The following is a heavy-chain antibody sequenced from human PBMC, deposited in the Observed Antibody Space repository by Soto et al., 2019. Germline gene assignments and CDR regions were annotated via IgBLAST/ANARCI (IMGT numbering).Heavy chain of an antibody. CDR1: GFTFSSYA. Sequence: PGGSLRLSCAASGFTFSSYAMSWVRQAPGKGLEWVSAISGSGGSTYYADSVKGRFTISRDNSKNTLYLQMNSLRAEDTAVYYCAKMGAGSSSLRNWFDPWAQRTLVPVSS. CDR3: AKMGAGSSSLRNWFDP. CDR2: ISGSGGST. J-gene: IGHJ5*02. V-gene: IGHV3-23*01. D-gene: IGHD6-13*01.